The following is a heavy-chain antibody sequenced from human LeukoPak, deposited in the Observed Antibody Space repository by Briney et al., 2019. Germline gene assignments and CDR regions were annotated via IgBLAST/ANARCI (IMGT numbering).Heavy chain of an antibody. J-gene: IGHJ4*02. D-gene: IGHD2/OR15-2a*01. CDR3: AKVGTVYFPLDF. CDR1: GFTFSSYG. V-gene: IGHV3-30*02. CDR2: IRYDGSNK. Sequence: PGGSLRLSCAASGFTFSSYGMHWVRQAPGKGLEWVAFIRYDGSNKHYADYLKGRFTISRDNSKNTLYLQMNSLRAGDTAVYYCAKVGTVYFPLDFWGQGTLVTVSS.